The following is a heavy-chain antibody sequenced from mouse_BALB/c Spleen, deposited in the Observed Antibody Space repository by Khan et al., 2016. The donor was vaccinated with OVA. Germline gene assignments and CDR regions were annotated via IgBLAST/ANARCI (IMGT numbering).Heavy chain of an antibody. CDR2: VSNGVTYT. J-gene: IGHJ3*01. V-gene: IGHV5-6*01. CDR3: TRLAYYYDSEGVAY. D-gene: IGHD1-1*01. Sequence: EVEPVLSGGDLVKPGGSLKLSCVASEFTFSTYGLSLVRPATHKMLQWVATVSNGVTYTYYPDSETGRFPISRGNATNTLYLQMCGLRSEDTGMFFCTRLAYYYDSEGVAYWGQGTLVTVS. CDR1: EFTFSTYG.